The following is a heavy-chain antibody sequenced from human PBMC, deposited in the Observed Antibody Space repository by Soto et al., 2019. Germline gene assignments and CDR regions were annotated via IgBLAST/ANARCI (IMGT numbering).Heavy chain of an antibody. CDR2: IYYSGST. CDR1: GGSISSSSYY. V-gene: IGHV4-39*01. Sequence: SETLSLTCTVSGGSISSSSYYWGWIRQPPGKGLEWIGSIYYSGSTYYNPSLKSRVTITVDTSKNQFYLKLSSVTAADTAVYYCAGIRYFDWLLYLWFDPWGQGTLVTVSS. D-gene: IGHD3-9*01. J-gene: IGHJ5*02. CDR3: AGIRYFDWLLYLWFDP.